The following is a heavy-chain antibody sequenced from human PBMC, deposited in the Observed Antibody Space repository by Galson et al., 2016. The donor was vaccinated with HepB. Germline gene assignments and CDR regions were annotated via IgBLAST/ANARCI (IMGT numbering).Heavy chain of an antibody. J-gene: IGHJ5*01. Sequence: SETLSLTCTVSGGSISSDYWSWIRQPPGKGLEWIGYIYYSGSTTYNPSLKSRVTISLDTSKKEFSLKMTSVTPAGTAAYYCAREYRKPMGAGGVGWFESWGQGTLVIVSS. CDR2: IYYSGST. V-gene: IGHV4-59*01. CDR3: AREYRKPMGAGGVGWFES. D-gene: IGHD1-14*01. CDR1: GGSISSDY.